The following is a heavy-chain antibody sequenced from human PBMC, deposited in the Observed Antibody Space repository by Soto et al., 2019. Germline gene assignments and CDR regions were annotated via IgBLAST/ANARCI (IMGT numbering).Heavy chain of an antibody. D-gene: IGHD3-10*01. Sequence: SLTCAVYGGSFSGYYWSWIRQPPGKGLEWIGEINHSGSTNYNPSLKSRVTISVDTSKNQFSLKLSSVTAADTAVYYCARFRITMVRGVANWFDPWGQGTLVTVSS. CDR1: GGSFSGYY. V-gene: IGHV4-34*01. CDR3: ARFRITMVRGVANWFDP. J-gene: IGHJ5*02. CDR2: INHSGST.